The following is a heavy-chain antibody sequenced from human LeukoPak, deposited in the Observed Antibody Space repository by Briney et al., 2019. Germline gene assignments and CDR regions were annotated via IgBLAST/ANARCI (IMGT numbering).Heavy chain of an antibody. Sequence: GASVKVSCKASGYTFTGYYMHWVRQAPGRGLEWMGWMNPNSGNTGYAQKFQGRVTMTRDTSINTAYMELHSLGSEDTAVYYCARGYSPSLRTTGNDFWGQGTLVTVSS. CDR3: ARGYSPSLRTTGNDF. J-gene: IGHJ4*02. CDR1: GYTFTGYY. V-gene: IGHV1-8*02. CDR2: MNPNSGNT. D-gene: IGHD1-1*01.